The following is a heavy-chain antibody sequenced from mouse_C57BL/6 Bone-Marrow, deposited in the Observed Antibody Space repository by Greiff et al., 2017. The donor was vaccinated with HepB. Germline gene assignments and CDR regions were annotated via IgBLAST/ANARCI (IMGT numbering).Heavy chain of an antibody. Sequence: VHLVESGAELVRPGASVKLSCKASGYTFTDYYINWVKQRPGQGLEWIARIYPGSGNTYYNEKFKGKATLTAEKSSSTAYMQLSSLTSEDSAVYFCARKSLNWDFDYRGQGTTLTVSS. D-gene: IGHD4-1*01. CDR2: IYPGSGNT. CDR1: GYTFTDYY. J-gene: IGHJ2*01. V-gene: IGHV1-76*01. CDR3: ARKSLNWDFDY.